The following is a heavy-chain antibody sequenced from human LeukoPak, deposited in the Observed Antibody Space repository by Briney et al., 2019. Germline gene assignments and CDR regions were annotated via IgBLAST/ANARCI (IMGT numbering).Heavy chain of an antibody. Sequence: GGSLRLSCAASGFTFSSYAMSWVRQAPGKGLEWVSAISGSGGSTYYADSVKGRFTISRGNSKNTLYLQMNSLRAEDTAVYYCAKAFYDFWSGFLYYFDYWGQGTLVTVSS. CDR2: ISGSGGST. V-gene: IGHV3-23*01. D-gene: IGHD3-3*01. CDR3: AKAFYDFWSGFLYYFDY. CDR1: GFTFSSYA. J-gene: IGHJ4*02.